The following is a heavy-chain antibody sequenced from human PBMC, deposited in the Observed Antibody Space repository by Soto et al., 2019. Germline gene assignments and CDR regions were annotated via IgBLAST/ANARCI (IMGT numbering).Heavy chain of an antibody. CDR2: IRSKANSYST. J-gene: IGHJ6*02. Sequence: EVQLVESGGGLVQPGGSLKLSCAASGFTFSGSAMHWVRQASGKGLEWVGRIRSKANSYSTAYAASVKGRFTISRDDSKNTEYLQMNSLKTEDTAVYYGTRHIPGLDYYYGMDVWGQGTTVTVSS. CDR1: GFTFSGSA. V-gene: IGHV3-73*01. CDR3: TRHIPGLDYYYGMDV.